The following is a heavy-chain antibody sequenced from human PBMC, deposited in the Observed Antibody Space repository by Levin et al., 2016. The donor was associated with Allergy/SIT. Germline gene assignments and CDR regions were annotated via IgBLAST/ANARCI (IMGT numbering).Heavy chain of an antibody. D-gene: IGHD1-14*01. J-gene: IGHJ6*02. V-gene: IGHV1-69*01. CDR3: ARDRLVTTNYYYYGMGV. CDR2: IIPIFGST. Sequence: WVRQAPGQGLEWMGGIIPIFGSTNYAQKFRDRVTITADASTGTSYLELSSLTSEDTAVYYCARDRLVTTNYYYYGMGVWGQGTTVTVSS.